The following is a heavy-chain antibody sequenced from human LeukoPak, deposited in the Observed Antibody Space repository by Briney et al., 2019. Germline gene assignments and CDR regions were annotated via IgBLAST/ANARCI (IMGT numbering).Heavy chain of an antibody. Sequence: GGSLRLSCAASGFTFSNAWMSWVRQAPGKGLEWVGRIKSKTDGGTTDYAAPVKGRFTISRDDSKNTLYLQMNSLRAEDTAVYYCARLTIFGVVITTWYFDYWARKPWSPSPQ. J-gene: IGHJ4*02. CDR3: ARLTIFGVVITTWYFDY. V-gene: IGHV3-15*01. CDR2: IKSKTDGGTT. D-gene: IGHD3-3*01. CDR1: GFTFSNAW.